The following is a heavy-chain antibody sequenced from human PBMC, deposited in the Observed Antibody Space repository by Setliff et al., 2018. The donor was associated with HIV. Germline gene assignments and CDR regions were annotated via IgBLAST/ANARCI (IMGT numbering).Heavy chain of an antibody. CDR1: GGSFSGYY. J-gene: IGHJ4*02. CDR3: ARGYSSSYYFDY. Sequence: PSETLSLTCAVYGGSFSGYYWSWIRQPPGKGLEWIGEINHSGRINCNPSLKSRVTVSVDTSKNQFSLKLSSVTAADTAVYYCARGYSSSYYFDYWGQGTLVTVS. CDR2: INHSGRI. V-gene: IGHV4-34*01. D-gene: IGHD6-13*01.